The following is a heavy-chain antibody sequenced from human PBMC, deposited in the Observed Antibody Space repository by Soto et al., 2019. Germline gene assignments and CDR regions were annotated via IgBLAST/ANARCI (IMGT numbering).Heavy chain of an antibody. V-gene: IGHV4-31*03. J-gene: IGHJ5*02. D-gene: IGHD3-22*01. Sequence: QVHLQESGPGLVKPSQTLSLTCTVSGRSVSSGGYYWTWIRQHPGRGLEWIGYIYHIGSPYYNPSLESRVTISLDTSKNQFSLNLTSVTAADTAIYYCVRDRATDSSGHWFDTWGQGTLVSVSS. CDR3: VRDRATDSSGHWFDT. CDR1: GRSVSSGGYY. CDR2: IYHIGSP.